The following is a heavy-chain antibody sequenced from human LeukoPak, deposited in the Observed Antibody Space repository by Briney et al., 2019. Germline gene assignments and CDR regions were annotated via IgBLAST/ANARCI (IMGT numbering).Heavy chain of an antibody. CDR2: IYTSGST. J-gene: IGHJ6*03. CDR1: GGSISSGSYY. V-gene: IGHV4-61*02. CDR3: AGAVMTTSYYYYMDV. Sequence: PSETLSLTCTVSGGSISSGSYYWSWIRQPAGKGLEWIGRIYTSGSTNYNPSLKSRVTMSVDTSKNQFSLKLSSVTAADTAVYYCAGAVMTTSYYYYMDVWGKGTTVTVSS. D-gene: IGHD4-17*01.